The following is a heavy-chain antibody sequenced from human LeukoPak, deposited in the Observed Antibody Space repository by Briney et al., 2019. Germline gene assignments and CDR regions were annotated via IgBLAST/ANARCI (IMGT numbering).Heavy chain of an antibody. D-gene: IGHD6-6*01. CDR2: IKQDGSEK. CDR3: AKDRQLAGA. CDR1: GFTFSDYY. J-gene: IGHJ4*02. V-gene: IGHV3-7*03. Sequence: PGGSLRLSSAASGFTFSDYYMSWVRQAPGKGLEWVANIKQDGSEKYYVDSVKGRFTISRGNAKNSLYLQMNSLRAEDTAVYYCAKDRQLAGAWGQGTLVTVSS.